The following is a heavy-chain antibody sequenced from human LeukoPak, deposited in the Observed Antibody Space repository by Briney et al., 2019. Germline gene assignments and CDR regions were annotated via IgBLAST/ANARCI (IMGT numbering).Heavy chain of an antibody. D-gene: IGHD2-15*01. CDR1: GYTFTSYG. Sequence: APVKVSCKASGYTFTSYGISWVRQAPGQGLEWMGWINPNSGGTNYAQKFQGRVTMTRDTSISTAYMELSRLRSDDTAVYYCASYCSGGSCYSRAFDIWGQGTMVTVSS. J-gene: IGHJ3*02. V-gene: IGHV1-2*02. CDR3: ASYCSGGSCYSRAFDI. CDR2: INPNSGGT.